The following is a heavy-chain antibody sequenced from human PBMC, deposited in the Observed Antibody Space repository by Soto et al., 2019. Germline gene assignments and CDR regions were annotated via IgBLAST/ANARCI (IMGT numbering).Heavy chain of an antibody. D-gene: IGHD3-10*01. CDR1: GGTFSTYT. CDR3: ARDSDGSLFDS. Sequence: QVQLVQSGAEVKQPGSSVKVSCKASGGTFSTYTISWVRQAPGQGLEWMGRIIPILGVPNYAQKFQGRVTITADKSTTTAYMHLSSLRSEDTAVYYFARDSDGSLFDSWGQGTLVTVST. CDR2: IIPILGVP. V-gene: IGHV1-69*08. J-gene: IGHJ4*02.